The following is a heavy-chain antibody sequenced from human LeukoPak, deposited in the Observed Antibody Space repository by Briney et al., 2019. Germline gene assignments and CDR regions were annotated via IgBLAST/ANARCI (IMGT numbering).Heavy chain of an antibody. CDR2: IYYSGST. J-gene: IGHJ4*02. Sequence: SSETLSLTCTVSGGSVSSGSYYWSWIRQHPGKGLEWIGYIYYSGSTYYNPSLKSRVTISVDTSKNQFPLKLSSVTAADTAVYYCARSYGSGSYYNLPFDYWGQGTLVTVSS. D-gene: IGHD3-10*01. V-gene: IGHV4-31*03. CDR1: GGSVSSGSYY. CDR3: ARSYGSGSYYNLPFDY.